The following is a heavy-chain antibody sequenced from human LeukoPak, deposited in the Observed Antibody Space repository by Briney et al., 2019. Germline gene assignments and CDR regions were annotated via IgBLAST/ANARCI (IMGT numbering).Heavy chain of an antibody. D-gene: IGHD2-2*01. V-gene: IGHV4-30-2*01. CDR1: GGSISSGGYS. CDR3: ARRGYCSSTSCFDY. J-gene: IGHJ4*02. Sequence: SQTLSLNCAVSGGSISSGGYSWSWIRQPPGKGLEWIGYIYRSGSTYYNPSLKSRVTISVDRSKNQLYLKLSSVTAADTAVYYCARRGYCSSTSCFDYWGQGTLVTVSS. CDR2: IYRSGST.